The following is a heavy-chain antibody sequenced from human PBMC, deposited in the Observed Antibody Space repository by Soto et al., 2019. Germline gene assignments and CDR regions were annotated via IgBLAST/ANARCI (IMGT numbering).Heavy chain of an antibody. V-gene: IGHV3-30*18. J-gene: IGHJ4*02. CDR3: AKDAGTVVQTNYFDY. CDR1: GFTFISYG. D-gene: IGHD6-13*01. Sequence: GGSLRLSCAASGFTFISYGMHWVRQAPGKGLEWVAVISYDGSNKYYADSVKGRFTISRDNSKNTLYLQMNSLRAEDTAVYYCAKDAGTVVQTNYFDYWGQGTLVTVSS. CDR2: ISYDGSNK.